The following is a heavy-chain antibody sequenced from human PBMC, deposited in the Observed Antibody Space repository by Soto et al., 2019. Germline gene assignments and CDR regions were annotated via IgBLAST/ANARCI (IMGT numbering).Heavy chain of an antibody. J-gene: IGHJ6*02. D-gene: IGHD6-6*01. CDR3: ARTYSSSSNSYYGMHX. V-gene: IGHV6-1*01. CDR1: GDSVSSNSAA. CDR2: KYYRSKWYN. Sequence: QTLSLTCSISGDSVSSNSAAWNWIRQSPSRGLECLGRKYYRSKWYNDYAVSLKSRITINPDTSKNQLSLQLNSVTTEDTAVYYCARTYSSSSNSYYGMHXWGQVTTVTGS.